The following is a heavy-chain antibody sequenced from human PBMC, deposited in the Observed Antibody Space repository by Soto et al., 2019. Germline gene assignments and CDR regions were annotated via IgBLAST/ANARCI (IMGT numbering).Heavy chain of an antibody. D-gene: IGHD4-4*01. CDR2: IIPIFGTA. Sequence: SVKVSCKASGGTFSSYAISWVRQAPGQGLEWMGGIIPIFGTANYAQKFQGRVTITADESTSTAYMELSSLRSEDTAVYYCASNPYRFYYYYYGMGVWGQGTTVTVSS. CDR1: GGTFSSYA. V-gene: IGHV1-69*13. J-gene: IGHJ6*02. CDR3: ASNPYRFYYYYYGMGV.